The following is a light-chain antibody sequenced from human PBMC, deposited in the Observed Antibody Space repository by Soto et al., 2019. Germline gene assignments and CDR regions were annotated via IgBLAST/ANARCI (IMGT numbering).Light chain of an antibody. J-gene: IGLJ2*01. CDR1: SGNSSYA. V-gene: IGLV4-69*01. CDR3: QTWGTGSVV. CDR2: VNGDGSH. Sequence: QSVLTHSPSASASLGASVKLTCTLSSGNSSYAIAWHQQQPEKGPRYLMKVNGDGSHSKGDGIPDRFSGSSSGTERYLTISSLQSEDEADYYCQTWGTGSVVFDGGTKLTVL.